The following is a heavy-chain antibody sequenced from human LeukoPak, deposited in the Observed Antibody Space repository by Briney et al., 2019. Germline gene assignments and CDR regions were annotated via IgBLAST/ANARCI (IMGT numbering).Heavy chain of an antibody. CDR3: ARADFLATRNAFDI. CDR2: IYYSGST. D-gene: IGHD3/OR15-3a*01. Sequence: PSETLSLTCTVSGGSISSYYWSWIRQPPGKGLEWIGYIYYSGSTNYNPSLKSRVTISVDTSKNQFSLKLSSVTAADTAVYYCARADFLATRNAFDIWGQGTIVTVSS. CDR1: GGSISSYY. J-gene: IGHJ3*02. V-gene: IGHV4-59*01.